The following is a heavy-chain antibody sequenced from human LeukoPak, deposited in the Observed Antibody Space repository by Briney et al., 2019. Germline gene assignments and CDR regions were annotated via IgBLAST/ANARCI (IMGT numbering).Heavy chain of an antibody. CDR1: GYSISSGYY. CDR3: ARGENYYDSSGSAIDY. D-gene: IGHD3-22*01. V-gene: IGHV4-38-2*02. CDR2: IYHSGST. J-gene: IGHJ4*02. Sequence: SEALSLTCTVSGYSISSGYYWGWIRQPPGKGLEWIGNIYHSGSTNYNPSLKSRVTISVDTSKNQFSLKLSSVTAADTAVYYCARGENYYDSSGSAIDYWGQGTLVTVSS.